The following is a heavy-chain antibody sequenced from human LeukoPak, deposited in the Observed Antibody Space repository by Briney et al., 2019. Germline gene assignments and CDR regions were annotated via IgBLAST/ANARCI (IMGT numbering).Heavy chain of an antibody. V-gene: IGHV4-61*02. J-gene: IGHJ4*02. CDR2: IYTSGST. CDR1: GGSISSGSYY. CDR3: ARGGDYDILTDYYSDY. Sequence: SETLSLTCTVSGGSISSGSYYWSWIRQPAGKGLEWIGRIYTSGSTNYNPSLKSRVTISVDTSKNQFSLKLSSVTAADTAVYYCARGGDYDILTDYYSDYWGQGTLVTVSS. D-gene: IGHD3-9*01.